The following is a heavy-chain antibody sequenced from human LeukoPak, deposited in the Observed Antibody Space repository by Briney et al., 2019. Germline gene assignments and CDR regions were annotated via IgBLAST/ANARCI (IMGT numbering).Heavy chain of an antibody. J-gene: IGHJ4*02. CDR3: ARDKLAVAGPFDY. CDR1: GFAFSSYS. CDR2: IKQDGSEK. Sequence: GGSLRLSCAASGFAFSSYSMNWVRQAPGKGLEWVANIKQDGSEKYYVDSVKGRFTISRDNAKNSLYLQMNSLRAEDTAVYYCARDKLAVAGPFDYWGQGTLVTVSS. D-gene: IGHD6-19*01. V-gene: IGHV3-7*01.